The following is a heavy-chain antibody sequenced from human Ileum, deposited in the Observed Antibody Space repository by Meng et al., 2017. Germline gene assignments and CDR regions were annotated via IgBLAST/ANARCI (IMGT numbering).Heavy chain of an antibody. D-gene: IGHD1-1*01. V-gene: IGHV3-66*02. CDR2: IYRGGST. CDR1: GVSVSSDY. CDR3: ARSGFDWNDAIDS. J-gene: IGHJ5*01. Sequence: EVRLVESGGGLGQPGGSLRLYCTASGVSVSSDYINWVRQAPGKGLEWVSVIYRGGSTYYADSVNGRFTVSRNNSKNTLFLQMNSLRVEDTAVYYCARSGFDWNDAIDSWGQGTLVTVSS.